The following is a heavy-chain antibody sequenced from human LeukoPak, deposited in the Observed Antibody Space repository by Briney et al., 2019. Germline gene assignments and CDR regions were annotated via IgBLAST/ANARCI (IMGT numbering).Heavy chain of an antibody. V-gene: IGHV3-30*02. Sequence: PGGSLRLSCAASGFTFSSYGMHWVRQAPGKGLEWVAFIRYDGSNKYYADSVKGRFTISRDNSKNTVYLQMNSLRADDTAVYFCAKDDCGGDCPKTDWGQGTLVTVSS. CDR1: GFTFSSYG. D-gene: IGHD2-21*02. CDR2: IRYDGSNK. CDR3: AKDDCGGDCPKTD. J-gene: IGHJ4*02.